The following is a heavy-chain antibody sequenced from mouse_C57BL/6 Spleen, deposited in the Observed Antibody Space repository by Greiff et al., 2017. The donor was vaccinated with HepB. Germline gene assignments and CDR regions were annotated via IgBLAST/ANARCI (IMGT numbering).Heavy chain of an antibody. J-gene: IGHJ3*01. CDR1: GFNIKDDY. CDR2: IDPENGDT. CDR3: TTGDYDPWFAY. Sequence: VQLQQSGAELVRPGASVKLSCTASGFNIKDDYMHWVKQRPEQGLEWIGWIDPENGDTEYASKFQGKATITADTSSNTAYLQLSSLTSEDTAVYYCTTGDYDPWFAYWGQGTLVTVSA. V-gene: IGHV14-4*01. D-gene: IGHD2-4*01.